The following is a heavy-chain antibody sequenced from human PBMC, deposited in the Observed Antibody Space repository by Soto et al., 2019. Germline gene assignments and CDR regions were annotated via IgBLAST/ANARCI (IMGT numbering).Heavy chain of an antibody. V-gene: IGHV3-7*05. J-gene: IGHJ4*02. Sequence: PGGSLRLSCAASGFTFSSYWMSWVRQAQGKGLEWVANIKQDGSEKYYADSVKGRFTISRDNSKNTLYLQMNSLRAEDTAVYYCAKIQGRYSSSWYVSYWGQGTLVTVSS. CDR1: GFTFSSYW. CDR2: IKQDGSEK. CDR3: AKIQGRYSSSWYVSY. D-gene: IGHD6-13*01.